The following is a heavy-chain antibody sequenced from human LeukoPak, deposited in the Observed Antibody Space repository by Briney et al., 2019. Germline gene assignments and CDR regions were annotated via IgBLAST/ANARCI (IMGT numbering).Heavy chain of an antibody. V-gene: IGHV1-3*01. D-gene: IGHD6-19*01. Sequence: ASVKVSCKASGYTFTSYAMHWVRQAPGQRLEWMGWINAGNGNTKYSQKFQGRVTITRDTSASTAYMELSSLGSEDTAVYYCARVKPDERWLVFDYWGQGTLVTVSS. CDR3: ARVKPDERWLVFDY. CDR1: GYTFTSYA. J-gene: IGHJ4*02. CDR2: INAGNGNT.